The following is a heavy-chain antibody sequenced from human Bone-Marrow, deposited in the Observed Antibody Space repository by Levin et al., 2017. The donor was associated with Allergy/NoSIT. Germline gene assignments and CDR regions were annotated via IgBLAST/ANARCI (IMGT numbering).Heavy chain of an antibody. V-gene: IGHV5-51*01. CDR2: IYPGDSET. CDR1: GYTFTNYW. J-gene: IGHJ5*01. D-gene: IGHD3-9*01. CDR3: VRRNYNTLTDYYSREPHNWFDP. Sequence: GGSLRLSCQASGYTFTNYWIGWVRQMPGKGLEWLGNIYPGDSETRYSPVFQGKVTISADKSLNTAYLQWASLKASDSAIYYCVRRNYNTLTDYYSREPHNWFDPWGQGTLVTVSS.